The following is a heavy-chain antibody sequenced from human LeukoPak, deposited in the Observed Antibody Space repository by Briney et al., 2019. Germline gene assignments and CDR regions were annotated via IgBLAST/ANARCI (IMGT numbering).Heavy chain of an antibody. Sequence: SETLSLTCTVSGGSISSYYWSWIRQPPGKGLEWIGYIYYSGSTNYNPSLKSRVTISVDTSKNQFSLKLSSVTAADTAVYYCARGGNVLLWFGELFSSSWFDPWGQGTLVTVSS. CDR1: GGSISSYY. J-gene: IGHJ5*02. CDR2: IYYSGST. V-gene: IGHV4-59*01. D-gene: IGHD3-10*01. CDR3: ARGGNVLLWFGELFSSSWFDP.